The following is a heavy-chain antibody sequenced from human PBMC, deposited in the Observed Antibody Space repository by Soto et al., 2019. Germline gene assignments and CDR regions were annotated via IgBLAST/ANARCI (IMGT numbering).Heavy chain of an antibody. CDR3: ARDPPTGTTLDWADS. CDR2: ISSGGSFM. J-gene: IGHJ4*02. V-gene: IGHV3-21*01. Sequence: PGGSLRLSCAASGFSFSSDSMGWVRQAPGKGLEWVSSISSGGSFMNYADSVKGRFTISRDNAKNSLYLQMSGLKDEDTAVYYCARDPPTGTTLDWADSWGQGTLVTVSS. CDR1: GFSFSSDS. D-gene: IGHD1-7*01.